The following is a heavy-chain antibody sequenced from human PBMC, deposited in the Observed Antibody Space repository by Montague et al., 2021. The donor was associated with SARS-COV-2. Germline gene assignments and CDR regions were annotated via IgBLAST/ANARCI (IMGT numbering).Heavy chain of an antibody. CDR3: ARARSGRLFDY. CDR2: IYYSGST. V-gene: IGHV4-59*01. J-gene: IGHJ4*02. CDR1: GGSISSYY. Sequence: SETLSLTCTVSGGSISSYYWSWIRQPPGKGVEWIGYIYYSGSTNYNPSLKSRVTISVDTSKNQFSLKLSSVTAADTAVYYCARARSGRLFDYWGQGTLVTVSS. D-gene: IGHD3-10*01.